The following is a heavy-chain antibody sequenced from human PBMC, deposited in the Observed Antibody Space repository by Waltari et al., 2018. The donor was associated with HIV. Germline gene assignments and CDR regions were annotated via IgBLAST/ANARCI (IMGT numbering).Heavy chain of an antibody. CDR1: GYTFTGYY. CDR3: ARDQGGIAVAGTPGDY. J-gene: IGHJ4*02. CDR2: INPNSGGT. V-gene: IGHV1-2*02. Sequence: QVQLVQSGAEVKKPGASVKVSCKASGYTFTGYYMHWVRRAPGQGLEWMGGINPNSGGTNYAQKFQGRVTMTRDTSISTAYMELSRLRSDDTAVYYCARDQGGIAVAGTPGDYWGQGTLVTVSS. D-gene: IGHD6-19*01.